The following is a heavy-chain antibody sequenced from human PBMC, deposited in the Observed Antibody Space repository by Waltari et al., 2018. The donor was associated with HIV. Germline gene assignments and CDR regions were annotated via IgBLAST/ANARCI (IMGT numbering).Heavy chain of an antibody. J-gene: IGHJ6*02. CDR1: GGSISSGDEF. CDR2: VYYNGET. CDR3: AREQVTIFGVPDYSYGMDA. V-gene: IGHV4-31*03. Sequence: QVQLQESGPGLVKPSQTLSLICTVSGGSISSGDEFWSWLRQQPRKGLEWVGYVYYNGETNYIPSLKSRVTISVGASKNHFSLKLSSVTAADTAVYFCAREQVTIFGVPDYSYGMDAWGQGTTVTVSS. D-gene: IGHD3-3*01.